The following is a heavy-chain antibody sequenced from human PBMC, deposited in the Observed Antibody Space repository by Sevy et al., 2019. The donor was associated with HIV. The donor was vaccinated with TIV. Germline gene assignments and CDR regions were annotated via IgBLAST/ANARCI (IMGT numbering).Heavy chain of an antibody. CDR2: ISAYNGNT. D-gene: IGHD3-10*01. V-gene: IGHV1-18*04. CDR1: GYTFTSYG. J-gene: IGHJ4*02. CDR3: ARDSHYYGSGTPPPFDY. Sequence: ASVKVSCKASGYTFTSYGISWVRQAPGQGLEWMGWISAYNGNTNYAQKLQGRVTMTTDTSTSTAYMELRSLRSDDTAGYYCARDSHYYGSGTPPPFDYWGQGTLVTVSS.